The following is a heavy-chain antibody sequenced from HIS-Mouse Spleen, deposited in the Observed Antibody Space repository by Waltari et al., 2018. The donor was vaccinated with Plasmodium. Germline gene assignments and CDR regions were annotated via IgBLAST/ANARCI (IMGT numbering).Heavy chain of an antibody. D-gene: IGHD6-13*01. CDR3: ARVLGYKAAAGTFVEYFQH. CDR2: INPNRGGT. Sequence: QVQLVQSGAEVKKPGASVKVSCTASGYTFTGYYMHWVRQAPGQGLEWMGWINPNRGGTNYAQKCQGRVTMTRDTSISTAYMELSRLRSDDTAVYYCARVLGYKAAAGTFVEYFQHWGQGTLVTVSS. V-gene: IGHV1-2*02. J-gene: IGHJ1*01. CDR1: GYTFTGYY.